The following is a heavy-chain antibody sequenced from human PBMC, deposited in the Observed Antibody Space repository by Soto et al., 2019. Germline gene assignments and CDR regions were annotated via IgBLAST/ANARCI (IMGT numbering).Heavy chain of an antibody. J-gene: IGHJ3*02. Sequence: SETLSLTCAVYGGSFSGYYWSWIRQPPGKGLEWIGEINHSGSTNYNPSLKSRVTISVDTSKNQFSLKLSSVTAADTAVYYCAISVVPAANGAFDIWGQGTMVTVSS. CDR1: GGSFSGYY. CDR2: INHSGST. V-gene: IGHV4-34*01. D-gene: IGHD2-2*01. CDR3: AISVVPAANGAFDI.